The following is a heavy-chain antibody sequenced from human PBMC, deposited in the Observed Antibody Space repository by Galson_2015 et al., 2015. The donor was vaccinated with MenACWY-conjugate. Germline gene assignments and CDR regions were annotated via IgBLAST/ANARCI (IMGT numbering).Heavy chain of an antibody. J-gene: IGHJ4*02. CDR1: GFTVSNNY. D-gene: IGHD2-15*01. Sequence: SLRLSCAASGFTVSNNYMSWVRQAPGKGLEWVSVIYIGGTTSYADSVKSRFTISRGNTKNILYLQRNSLRAEDTAVYYCARVLYCQDFDYWGQGTLVTVSS. CDR3: ARVLYCQDFDY. V-gene: IGHV3-53*01. CDR2: IYIGGTT.